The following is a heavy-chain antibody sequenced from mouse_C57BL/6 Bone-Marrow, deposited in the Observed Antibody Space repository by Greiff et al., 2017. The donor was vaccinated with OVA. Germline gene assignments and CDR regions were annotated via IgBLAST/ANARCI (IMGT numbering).Heavy chain of an antibody. D-gene: IGHD2-4*01. V-gene: IGHV1-50*01. CDR2: IDPSDSYT. Sequence: VQLQQPGAELVKPGASVKLSCKASGYTFTSYWMQWVKQRPGQGLEWIGEIDPSDSYTNYNQKFKGKATLTVDTSSSTAYMQLSSLTSEDSAVYYCERGVYYDYGAYWGQGTLVTVSA. J-gene: IGHJ3*01. CDR3: ERGVYYDYGAY. CDR1: GYTFTSYW.